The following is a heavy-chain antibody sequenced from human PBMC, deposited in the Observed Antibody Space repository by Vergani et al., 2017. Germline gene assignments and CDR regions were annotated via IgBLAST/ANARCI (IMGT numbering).Heavy chain of an antibody. Sequence: EVQLVESGGGLVKPGGSLRLSCAASGLTFSSYSMNWVRQAPGKGLEWVSSISSSSSYIYYADSVKGRFTISRDNAKNSLYLQMNSLRAEDTAVYYCARDAVGDRAYYYYGMDVWGQGTTVTVSS. D-gene: IGHD1-26*01. CDR1: GLTFSSYS. CDR2: ISSSSSYI. CDR3: ARDAVGDRAYYYYGMDV. V-gene: IGHV3-21*01. J-gene: IGHJ6*02.